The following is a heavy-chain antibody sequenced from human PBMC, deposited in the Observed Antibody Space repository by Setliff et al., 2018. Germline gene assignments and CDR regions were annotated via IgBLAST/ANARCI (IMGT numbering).Heavy chain of an antibody. CDR3: ARHKSNGSGSYPSLYMDV. D-gene: IGHD3-10*01. J-gene: IGHJ6*03. CDR1: GGSISSGNYY. Sequence: SETLSLTCRVSGGSISSGNYYWGLIRQPPGKGLEWVATIYYSGSTYSNPSLKSRLIISVDAPDNQFSVKLSSVTAADTAVYYCARHKSNGSGSYPSLYMDVWGEGIMVTVSS. V-gene: IGHV4-39*01. CDR2: IYYSGST.